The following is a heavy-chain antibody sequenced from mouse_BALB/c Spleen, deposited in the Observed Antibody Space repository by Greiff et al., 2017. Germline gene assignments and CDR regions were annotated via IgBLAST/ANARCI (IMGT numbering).Heavy chain of an antibody. CDR1: GYTFTSYW. CDR3: ARLLRYPDWYFDV. J-gene: IGHJ1*01. CDR2: IYPGDGDT. V-gene: IGHV1-87*01. Sequence: VKLMESGAELARPGASVKLSCKASGYTFTSYWMQWVKQRPGQGLEWIGAIYPGDGDTRYTQKFKGKATLTADKSSSTAYMQLSSLASEDSAVYYCARLLRYPDWYFDVWGAGTTVTVSS. D-gene: IGHD1-1*01.